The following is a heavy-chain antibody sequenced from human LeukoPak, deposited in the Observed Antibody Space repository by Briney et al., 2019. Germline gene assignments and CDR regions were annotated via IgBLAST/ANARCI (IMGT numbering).Heavy chain of an antibody. D-gene: IGHD7-27*01. Sequence: GGSLRLSCAASGFTFSSYGMHWVRQAPGRGLEWVAFIRYDGSNKYYADSVKGRFTISRDNSKNTLYLQMNSLRAEGTAVYYCAKIRDRQPWGAFDIWGQGTMVTVSS. J-gene: IGHJ3*02. CDR2: IRYDGSNK. CDR1: GFTFSSYG. V-gene: IGHV3-30*02. CDR3: AKIRDRQPWGAFDI.